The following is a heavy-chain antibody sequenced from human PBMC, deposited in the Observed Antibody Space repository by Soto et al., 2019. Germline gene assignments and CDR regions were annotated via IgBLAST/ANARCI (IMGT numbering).Heavy chain of an antibody. CDR1: GGTFSSYA. Sequence: ASVKVSCKASGGTFSSYAISWVRQAPGQGLEWMGGIIPIFGTANYAQKFQGRVTITADESTSTAYMELSSLRSEDTAVYYCARGDCTNGVCYTGYYYYYGMDVWGQGTTVTVSS. CDR3: ARGDCTNGVCYTGYYYYYGMDV. V-gene: IGHV1-69*13. CDR2: IIPIFGTA. J-gene: IGHJ6*02. D-gene: IGHD2-8*01.